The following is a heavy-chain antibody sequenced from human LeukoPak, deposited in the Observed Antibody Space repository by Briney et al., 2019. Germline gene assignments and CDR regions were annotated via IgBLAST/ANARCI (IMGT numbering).Heavy chain of an antibody. CDR2: INHSGST. Sequence: SETLSLTCAVYGGSFSGYCWSWIRQPPGKGLEWIGEINHSGSTNYNPSLKSRVTISVDTSKNQFSLKLSSVTAADTAVYYCARGATYRLDYDFWSGPNWFDPWGQGTLVTVSS. D-gene: IGHD3-3*01. CDR3: ARGATYRLDYDFWSGPNWFDP. J-gene: IGHJ5*02. V-gene: IGHV4-34*01. CDR1: GGSFSGYC.